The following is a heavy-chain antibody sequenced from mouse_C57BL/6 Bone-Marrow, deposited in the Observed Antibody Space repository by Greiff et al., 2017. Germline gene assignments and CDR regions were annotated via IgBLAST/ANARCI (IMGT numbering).Heavy chain of an antibody. Sequence: QVQLQQSGAELARPGASVKLSCKASGYTFTSYGISWVKQRTGQGLEWIGEIYPRSGNTYYNEKFKGKATLTADKSSSTAYMELRSLTSEDSAVYFCARDGYYDAMDYWGQGTVVTVSS. CDR3: ARDGYYDAMDY. V-gene: IGHV1-81*01. CDR2: IYPRSGNT. CDR1: GYTFTSYG. J-gene: IGHJ4*01. D-gene: IGHD2-3*01.